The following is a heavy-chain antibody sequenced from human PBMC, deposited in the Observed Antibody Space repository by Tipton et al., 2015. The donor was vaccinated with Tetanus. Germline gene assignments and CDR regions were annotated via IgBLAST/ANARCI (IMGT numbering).Heavy chain of an antibody. CDR2: IYYSGTS. CDR3: ARVSRRNFYFDY. V-gene: IGHV4-31*03. CDR1: GDSISSGPYS. Sequence: TLSLTCTVSGDSISSGPYSWSWLRQHPGKGLELIGYIYYSGTSYISPSLTRRVSIAVDTSRNQFSLNLTSVTVADSAVYFCARVSRRNFYFDYCGPGAQVTVSS. D-gene: IGHD2/OR15-2a*01. J-gene: IGHJ4*02.